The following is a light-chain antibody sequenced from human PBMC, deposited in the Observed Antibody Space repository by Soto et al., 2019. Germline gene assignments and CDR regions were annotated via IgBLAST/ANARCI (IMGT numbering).Light chain of an antibody. J-gene: IGKJ1*01. Sequence: EIVMTQSPVTLSVSPGERATLSCRASHHVATNLAWYQQKPGQPPRLLIYGASTRATGVSARFSGSGSGTEFTLTISSLQSDDSAVYYCQQYTARPPWTFGQGTRV. CDR2: GAS. V-gene: IGKV3-15*01. CDR1: HHVATN. CDR3: QQYTARPPWT.